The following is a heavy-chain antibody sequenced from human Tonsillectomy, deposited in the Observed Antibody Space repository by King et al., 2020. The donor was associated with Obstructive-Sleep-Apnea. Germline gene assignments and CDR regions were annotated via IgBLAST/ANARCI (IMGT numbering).Heavy chain of an antibody. CDR2: ISYDGSNK. J-gene: IGHJ6*02. D-gene: IGHD3-10*01. Sequence: QLVQSGGGVVQPGRSLRLSCAASGFTFSSYAMHWVRQAPGKGLEWVAVISYDGSNKYYADSVKGRFTISRDNSKNTLYLQMNSLRAEDTAVYYCARGITMVRGVRQPYYYYGMDVWGQGTTVTVSS. V-gene: IGHV3-30-3*01. CDR1: GFTFSSYA. CDR3: ARGITMVRGVRQPYYYYGMDV.